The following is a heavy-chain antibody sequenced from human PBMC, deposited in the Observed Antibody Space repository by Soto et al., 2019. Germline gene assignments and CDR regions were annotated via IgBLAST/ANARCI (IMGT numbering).Heavy chain of an antibody. V-gene: IGHV4-59*01. D-gene: IGHD3-9*01. Sequence: PSETLSLTCTVSGGSISSYYWSWIRQPPGKGLEWIGYIYYSGSTNYNPSLKSRVTISVDTSKNQFSLKLSSVTAADTAVYYCARDHLRYRMDVCGQGPTLTVSS. CDR2: IYYSGST. J-gene: IGHJ6*02. CDR1: GGSISSYY. CDR3: ARDHLRYRMDV.